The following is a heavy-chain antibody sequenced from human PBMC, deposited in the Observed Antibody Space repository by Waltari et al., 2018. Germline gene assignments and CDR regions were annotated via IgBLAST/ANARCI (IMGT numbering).Heavy chain of an antibody. Sequence: QLVESGGGLVQPGGSLRLSCAASGFTFNSSAMNWVRQAPGQGLQWVSFVDGSGSIAYYADSVKGRFTIYRDNAQNSLYLQMNSLRAEDTAVYYCVRIHDLWGQGTLVTVSS. CDR2: VDGSGSIA. CDR3: VRIHDL. V-gene: IGHV3-48*03. J-gene: IGHJ5*02. CDR1: GFTFNSSA.